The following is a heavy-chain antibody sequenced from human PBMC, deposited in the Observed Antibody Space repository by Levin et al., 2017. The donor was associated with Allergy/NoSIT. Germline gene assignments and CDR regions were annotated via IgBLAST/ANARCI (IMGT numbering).Heavy chain of an antibody. CDR3: ARINGGYDSAGVDY. CDR1: GFTFSSYS. D-gene: IGHD5-12*01. CDR2: ISTTSQYI. V-gene: IGHV3-21*01. Sequence: PGGSLRLSCAASGFTFSSYSMNWVRQAPGKGVEWVSSISTTSQYIYYADSVKGRCNISRDNAKDSLYRQMNSLRAEDTAVYYCARINGGYDSAGVDYWGQGTLVTVSS. J-gene: IGHJ4*02.